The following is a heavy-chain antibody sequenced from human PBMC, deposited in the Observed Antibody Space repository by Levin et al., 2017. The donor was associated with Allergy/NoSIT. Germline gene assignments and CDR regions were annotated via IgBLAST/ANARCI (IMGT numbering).Heavy chain of an antibody. D-gene: IGHD3-16*01. CDR3: AHRGRYGVY. V-gene: IGHV2-5*02. CDR1: GFSLGTSGVG. J-gene: IGHJ4*02. CDR2: IYWDDDK. Sequence: SGPTLVKHTQTLTLTCSFSGFSLGTSGVGVGWIRQPPGKALEWLALIYWDDDKRYSPSLKSRLTITKDTSKNQVVLTMTNMDPVDTATYYCAHRGRYGVYWGQGTLVTVSS.